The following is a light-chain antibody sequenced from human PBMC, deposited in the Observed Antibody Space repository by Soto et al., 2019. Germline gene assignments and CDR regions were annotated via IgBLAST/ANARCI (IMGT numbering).Light chain of an antibody. Sequence: EIVLTQCPGTLSLSPGERATLSCRASQSVSSSYLAWNQQKPGQAPRLLIYGASSRATGIPDRFSGSGSGTDFTLTISRLEPEDFAVYYCQQYGSSPPYTFGQGTKLEIK. V-gene: IGKV3-20*01. J-gene: IGKJ2*01. CDR1: QSVSSSY. CDR2: GAS. CDR3: QQYGSSPPYT.